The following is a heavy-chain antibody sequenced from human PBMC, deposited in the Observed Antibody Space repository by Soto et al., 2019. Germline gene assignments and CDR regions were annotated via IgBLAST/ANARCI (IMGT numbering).Heavy chain of an antibody. CDR1: GFTFSNYA. CDR2: ISGSGGTT. Sequence: GGSLRLSCAASGFTFSNYAMNWVRQAPGKGLEWVSVISGSGGTTYYADSVKGRLTTSRDNSKNTLYLQMNSLRAEDTAVYYCAKRGLEMTTRPCYFDSWGQGTLVTVSS. J-gene: IGHJ4*02. D-gene: IGHD4-4*01. V-gene: IGHV3-23*01. CDR3: AKRGLEMTTRPCYFDS.